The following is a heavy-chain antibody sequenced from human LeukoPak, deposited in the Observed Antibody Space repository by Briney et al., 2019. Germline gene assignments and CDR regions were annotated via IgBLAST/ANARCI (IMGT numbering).Heavy chain of an antibody. CDR1: GFTFSSYS. V-gene: IGHV3-21*01. J-gene: IGHJ4*02. Sequence: GGSLRLSCAASGFTFSSYSMNWVRQAPGKGLEWVSSISSSSSYIYYADSVKGRFTISRDNAKNSLYLQMNSLRAEDTAVYYCAREVVLTAISYSKWFDYWGQGTLVTVSS. D-gene: IGHD2-21*02. CDR3: AREVVLTAISYSKWFDY. CDR2: ISSSSSYI.